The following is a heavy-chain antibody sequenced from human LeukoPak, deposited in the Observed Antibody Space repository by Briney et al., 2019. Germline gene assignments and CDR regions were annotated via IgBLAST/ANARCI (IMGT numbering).Heavy chain of an antibody. CDR1: GFTVSSNY. V-gene: IGHV3-53*01. J-gene: IGHJ4*02. CDR3: ATTPLWSPIRY. CDR2: IYSGGST. D-gene: IGHD3-3*01. Sequence: GGSLRLSCAASGFTVSSNYMSWVRQAPGKGLDWVSVIYSGGSTYYADSVKGRFTISRDNSKNTLYLQMNSLRAEDTAVYYCATTPLWSPIRYWGQGTLVTVSS.